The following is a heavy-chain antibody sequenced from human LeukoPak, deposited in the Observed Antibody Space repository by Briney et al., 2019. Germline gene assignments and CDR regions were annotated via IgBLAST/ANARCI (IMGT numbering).Heavy chain of an antibody. CDR2: IKQDGSEK. Sequence: GGSLGLSCAASGFTFSSYWMSWVRQAPGKGLEWVANIKQDGSEKYYVDSVKGRFTISRDNAKNSLYLQMNSLRAEDTAVYYCAKGVDRITIFGVVIIESPYYFDYWGQGTLVTVSS. D-gene: IGHD3-3*01. V-gene: IGHV3-7*01. CDR1: GFTFSSYW. J-gene: IGHJ4*02. CDR3: AKGVDRITIFGVVIIESPYYFDY.